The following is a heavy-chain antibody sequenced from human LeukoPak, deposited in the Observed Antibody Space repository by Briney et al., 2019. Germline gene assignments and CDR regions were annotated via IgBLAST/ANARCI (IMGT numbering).Heavy chain of an antibody. J-gene: IGHJ5*02. CDR1: GGSISSGNYN. Sequence: SETLSLTCTVSGGSISSGNYNWGWIRQPPGKGLERIGSISYSGSTYYNPSLKSRVTISGDTPKNHFSLKLSSVTAADTAVYYCARTPGIVVEGWFDVWGQGTLVTVSS. D-gene: IGHD2-2*01. CDR3: ARTPGIVVEGWFDV. CDR2: ISYSGST. V-gene: IGHV4-39*02.